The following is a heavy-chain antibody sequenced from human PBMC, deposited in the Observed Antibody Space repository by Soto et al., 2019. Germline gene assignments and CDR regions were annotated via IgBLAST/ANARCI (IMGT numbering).Heavy chain of an antibody. Sequence: GWSLRLSCASSGFTVISYAMHWVRQAPGKGLEWVAVISYDGSNKYYADSVKGRFTISRDNSKNTLYLQMNSLRAEDTAVYYCARGRGMGATLSHYFDYWGQGTLVTVSS. CDR3: ARGRGMGATLSHYFDY. V-gene: IGHV3-30-3*01. CDR1: GFTVISYA. CDR2: ISYDGSNK. J-gene: IGHJ4*02. D-gene: IGHD1-26*01.